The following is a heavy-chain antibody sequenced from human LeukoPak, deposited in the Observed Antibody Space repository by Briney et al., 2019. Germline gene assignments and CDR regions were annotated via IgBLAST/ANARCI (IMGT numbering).Heavy chain of an antibody. J-gene: IGHJ4*02. V-gene: IGHV3-15*01. D-gene: IGHD1-26*01. CDR2: IKSKTDGGTT. CDR3: TVILRGYSGSYLFDY. CDR1: GFTFSNAW. Sequence: GGSLRLSCAASGFTFSNAWMSWVRQAPGKGLEWVGRIKSKTDGGTTDYAAPVKGRFTISRDDSKNTLYLQMNSLKTEDTAVYYCTVILRGYSGSYLFDYWGQGTLVTVSS.